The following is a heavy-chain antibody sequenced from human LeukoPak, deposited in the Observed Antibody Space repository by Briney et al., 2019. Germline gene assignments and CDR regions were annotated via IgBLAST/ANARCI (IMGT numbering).Heavy chain of an antibody. Sequence: SETLSLTCTVSGGSISSYYWSWIRQPPGKGLEWIGYIYYSGSTHYNPSLKSRVTISVDTSKNQFSLKLSSVTAADAAVYFCARGPYSYDSSGAFDIWGQGTMVTVSS. CDR1: GGSISSYY. J-gene: IGHJ3*02. CDR3: ARGPYSYDSSGAFDI. D-gene: IGHD3-22*01. CDR2: IYYSGST. V-gene: IGHV4-59*08.